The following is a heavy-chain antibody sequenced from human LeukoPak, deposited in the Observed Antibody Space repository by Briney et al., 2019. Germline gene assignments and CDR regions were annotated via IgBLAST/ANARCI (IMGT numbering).Heavy chain of an antibody. Sequence: PSETLSPTCTVSGGSISSSSYYWGWIRQPPGKGLEWIGSIYYSGSTYYNPSLKSRVTISVDTSKNQFSLKLSAVTAADTAVYYCASHLSPTIFGVVIIRHFDYWGQGTLVTVSS. CDR2: IYYSGST. J-gene: IGHJ4*02. D-gene: IGHD3-3*01. V-gene: IGHV4-39*01. CDR3: ASHLSPTIFGVVIIRHFDY. CDR1: GGSISSSSYY.